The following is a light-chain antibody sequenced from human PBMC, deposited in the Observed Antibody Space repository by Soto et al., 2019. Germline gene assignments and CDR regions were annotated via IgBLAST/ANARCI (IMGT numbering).Light chain of an antibody. Sequence: EIVLTQSPANLSLSPGERATLSCRASQSVSSSYLAWYQQKPGQAPRLLIYGASSRATGIPDRFSGSGSGTDFTLTISRLEPEDFAVYYCQQYVSSPFTFGPGTKVDIK. CDR3: QQYVSSPFT. CDR2: GAS. V-gene: IGKV3-20*01. CDR1: QSVSSSY. J-gene: IGKJ3*01.